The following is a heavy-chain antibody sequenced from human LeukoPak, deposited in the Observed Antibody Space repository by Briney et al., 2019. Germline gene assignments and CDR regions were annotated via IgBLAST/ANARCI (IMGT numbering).Heavy chain of an antibody. CDR2: IYYSGST. J-gene: IGHJ4*02. D-gene: IGHD2-15*01. CDR3: GRPLTVAARPVDY. CDR1: GGSISSYY. Sequence: PSETLSLPCSVSGGSISSYYWGWIRQPPGKGLEWIGSIYYSGSTYYNPSLESRVTIAVDTSKKQFSLKLGSVTAADTAVYYCGRPLTVAARPVDYWGQGTLVTVSS. V-gene: IGHV4-39*01.